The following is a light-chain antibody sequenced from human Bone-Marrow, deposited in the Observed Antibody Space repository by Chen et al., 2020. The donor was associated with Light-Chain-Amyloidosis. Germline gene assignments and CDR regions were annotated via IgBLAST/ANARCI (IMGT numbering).Light chain of an antibody. J-gene: IGLJ1*01. CDR2: EVT. Sequence: QSALTQPASVSGSPGQSITISCTGTSSDVGGVNHVSWYQQHSDKAHKLMIYEVTTRPSWVPDRFAGSKSDNTASLTSSGLQTEDEADYFCSSYTITNTLVFGSGTRVTVL. CDR1: SSDVGGVNH. CDR3: SSYTITNTLV. V-gene: IGLV2-14*01.